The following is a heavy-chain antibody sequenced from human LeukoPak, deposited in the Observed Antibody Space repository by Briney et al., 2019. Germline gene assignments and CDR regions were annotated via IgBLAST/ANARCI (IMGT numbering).Heavy chain of an antibody. D-gene: IGHD3-22*01. CDR1: GGSISSSSYY. CDR3: ARQDYYDSSGTFDY. CDR2: IYYSGST. J-gene: IGHJ4*02. V-gene: IGHV4-39*01. Sequence: PSETLSLTRTVSGGSISSSSYYWGWIRQPPGKGLEWIGSIYYSGSTYYNPSLKSRVTISVDTSKNQFSLKLSSVTAADTAVYYCARQDYYDSSGTFDYWGQGTLVTVSS.